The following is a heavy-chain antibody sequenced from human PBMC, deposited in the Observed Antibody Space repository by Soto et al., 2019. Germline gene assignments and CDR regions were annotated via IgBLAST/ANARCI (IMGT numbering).Heavy chain of an antibody. CDR3: ARDEGRGHYDFWSGSPFSGMDV. CDR2: IYYSGST. J-gene: IGHJ6*02. V-gene: IGHV4-59*01. CDR1: GGSISSYY. Sequence: PSETLSLTCTVSGGSISSYYWSWIRQPPGKGLEWIGYIYYSGSTNYNPSLKSRVTISVDTSKNQFSLKLSSVTAADTAVYYCARDEGRGHYDFWSGSPFSGMDVWGQGTTVTVSS. D-gene: IGHD3-3*01.